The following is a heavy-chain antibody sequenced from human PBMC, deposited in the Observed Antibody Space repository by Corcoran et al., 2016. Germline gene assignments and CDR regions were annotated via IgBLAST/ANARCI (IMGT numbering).Heavy chain of an antibody. Sequence: QVQLVEAGGGVVPPGRSLRLSCAASGFVFSSYGMHWVRQAPGKGLEWVAVISYDGNNKYYADSVKGRFTISRDNSKNTLYLQFNSLRDGETSIYYCAGDRVAGRPGWFDPWGQGTLVTVSS. V-gene: IGHV3-30*03. D-gene: IGHD6-6*01. J-gene: IGHJ5*02. CDR3: AGDRVAGRPGWFDP. CDR1: GFVFSSYG. CDR2: ISYDGNNK.